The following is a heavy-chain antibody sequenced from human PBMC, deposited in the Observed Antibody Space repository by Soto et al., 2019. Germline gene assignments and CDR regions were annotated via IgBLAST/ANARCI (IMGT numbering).Heavy chain of an antibody. V-gene: IGHV3-48*02. J-gene: IGHJ6*02. Sequence: EVQLVESGGGLVQPGGSLRLSCAASGFTFSSYSMNWVRQAPGKGLEWVSYISSSSSTIYYADYVKGRFTISRDNAKNSLYLQMNSRRDEDTAVYYCARMPTGSSHYYYYGMDVWGQGTTVTVSS. CDR2: ISSSSSTI. CDR1: GFTFSSYS. CDR3: ARMPTGSSHYYYYGMDV. D-gene: IGHD1-1*01.